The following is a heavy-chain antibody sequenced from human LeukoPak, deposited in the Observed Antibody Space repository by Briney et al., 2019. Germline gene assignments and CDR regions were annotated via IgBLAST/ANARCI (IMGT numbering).Heavy chain of an antibody. Sequence: SATLSLICSVSGGSINNYYWSWIRQPPGKGLKWLGYIYSSGVTNYNPSLQSRLTISLDTSKNQFSLRVNSVTAADTAIYYCARHDNVPVIRHGFDHWGHGTLVTVSS. J-gene: IGHJ4*01. CDR2: IYSSGVT. D-gene: IGHD2-8*01. V-gene: IGHV4-59*08. CDR3: ARHDNVPVIRHGFDH. CDR1: GGSINNYY.